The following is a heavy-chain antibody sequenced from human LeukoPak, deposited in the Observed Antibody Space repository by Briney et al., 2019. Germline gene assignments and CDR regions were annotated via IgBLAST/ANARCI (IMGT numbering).Heavy chain of an antibody. CDR2: ISSSSSYI. V-gene: IGHV3-21*01. J-gene: IGHJ4*02. CDR1: GFTFSSYS. Sequence: KPGGSLRLSCAASGFTFSSYSMNWVRQAPGKGLEWVSSISSSSSYIYYADSVKGRFTISRDNAKNSLYLQMNSLRAEDTAVYYCASLGRNGVGLSSGYWGQGTLVTVSS. CDR3: ASLGRNGVGLSSGY. D-gene: IGHD1-1*01.